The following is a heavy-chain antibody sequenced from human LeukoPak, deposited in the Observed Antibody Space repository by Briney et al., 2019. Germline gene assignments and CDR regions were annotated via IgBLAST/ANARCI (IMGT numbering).Heavy chain of an antibody. D-gene: IGHD6-13*01. CDR1: GCSISSYY. CDR2: IYYSGST. J-gene: IGHJ6*03. Sequence: PSETLSLTCTVSGCSISSYYWSWIRQPPGKGLEWIGYIYYSGSTNYNPSLKSRVTISVDTSKNQFSLKLSSVTAADTAVYYCARYEQQSSYLDYMDVWGKGTTVTVSS. V-gene: IGHV4-59*01. CDR3: ARYEQQSSYLDYMDV.